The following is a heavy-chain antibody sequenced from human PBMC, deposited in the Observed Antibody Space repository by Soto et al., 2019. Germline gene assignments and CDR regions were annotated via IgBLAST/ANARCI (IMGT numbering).Heavy chain of an antibody. Sequence: QVQLVQSGAEVKKPGASVKVSCKASDKTFLSYGISWVRQGPGQGLEWMGWISPYNGNTNYAQKLQGRVTMTTDTATTTAFMELRSLRSADTALYYCPTQIDTGMIFSDCGQRTLVTVAS. CDR2: ISPYNGNT. CDR3: PTQIDTGMIFSD. D-gene: IGHD5-18*01. V-gene: IGHV1-18*01. J-gene: IGHJ4*02. CDR1: DKTFLSYG.